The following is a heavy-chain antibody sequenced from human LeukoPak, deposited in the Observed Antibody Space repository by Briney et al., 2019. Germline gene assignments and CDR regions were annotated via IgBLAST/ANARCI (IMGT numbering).Heavy chain of an antibody. CDR3: ARVNSSGFDY. CDR2: IYYSGST. CDR1: GASISGYY. J-gene: IGHJ4*02. V-gene: IGHV4-59*01. D-gene: IGHD6-19*01. Sequence: PSETLSLTCTVSGASISGYYWRWIRQPPGKGLECIGYIYYSGSTNYNPSLKSRVTISVDTPKNQFSLKLSSVIAADAAVYYCARVNSSGFDYWGQGTLVTVSS.